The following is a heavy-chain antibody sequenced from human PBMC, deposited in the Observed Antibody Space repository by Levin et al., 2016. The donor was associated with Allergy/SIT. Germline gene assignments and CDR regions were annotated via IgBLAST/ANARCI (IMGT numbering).Heavy chain of an antibody. CDR2: ISSSSSLI. D-gene: IGHD1-26*01. Sequence: GESLKISCAASGFSFSDYSMNWVRQAPGMGLEWVSSISSSSSLIDYVDSVKGRFTISRDNAKNSLSLQMSSLRADDTAVYFCARDGYYSRDYYMDVWGKGTTVTVSS. CDR3: ARDGYYSRDYYMDV. CDR1: GFSFSDYS. J-gene: IGHJ6*03. V-gene: IGHV3-21*01.